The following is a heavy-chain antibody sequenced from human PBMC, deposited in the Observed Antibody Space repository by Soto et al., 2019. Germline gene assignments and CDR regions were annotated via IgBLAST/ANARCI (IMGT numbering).Heavy chain of an antibody. CDR1: GFTFSNCG. V-gene: IGHV3-33*01. CDR3: AGGKYYFDY. CDR2: ISYDGSNK. J-gene: IGHJ4*02. Sequence: QVHLVESGGGVVQPGRSLRLSCGASGFTFSNCGMHWVRQAPGKGLEWVAFISYDGSNKYYVDSVKGRFTISRDNSKNTLYLQINSLRAEDTAVYYCAGGKYYFDYCGQGTLVTVSS. D-gene: IGHD1-26*01.